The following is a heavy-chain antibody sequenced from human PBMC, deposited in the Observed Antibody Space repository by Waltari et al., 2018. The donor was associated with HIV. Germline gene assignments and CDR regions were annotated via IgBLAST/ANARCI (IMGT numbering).Heavy chain of an antibody. CDR3: ARDEMATLGGY. V-gene: IGHV3-48*04. J-gene: IGHJ4*02. CDR2: ISANGAVI. D-gene: IGHD7-27*01. Sequence: EVQLVESGGGLVQPGGSLRLSCTASGLPFSGHSMNWVRQAPGKGLELMSYISANGAVIHYADSVKGRFTISRDFAKNSLYLQMNSLRAEDTALYYCARDEMATLGGYWGQGTLVTVSS. CDR1: GLPFSGHS.